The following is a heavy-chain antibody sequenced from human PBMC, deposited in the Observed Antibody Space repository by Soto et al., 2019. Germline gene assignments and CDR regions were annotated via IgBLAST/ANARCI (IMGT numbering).Heavy chain of an antibody. CDR2: IYYSGST. CDR3: ARVGTTKNYYYYYMDV. J-gene: IGHJ6*03. D-gene: IGHD1-1*01. CDR1: GGSISSYY. V-gene: IGHV4-59*01. Sequence: SETLSLTCTVSGGSISSYYWSWIRQPPGKALEWIGYIYYSGSTNYNPSLKSRVTISVDTSKNQFSLNLSSVTAADTAVYYCARVGTTKNYYYYYMDVWGKGTTVTVSS.